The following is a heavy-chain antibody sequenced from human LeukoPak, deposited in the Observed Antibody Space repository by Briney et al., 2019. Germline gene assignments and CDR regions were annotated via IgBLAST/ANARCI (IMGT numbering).Heavy chain of an antibody. Sequence: GGSLRLSCAASGFTFSDYYMSWIRQAPGKGLEWVSYISSSGSTIYYADSMKGRFTVSRDNAKNSLFLQMNSLRAEDTAVYYCARTMVRGVSPIDYWGQGTLVTVSS. CDR1: GFTFSDYY. J-gene: IGHJ4*02. D-gene: IGHD3-10*01. CDR3: ARTMVRGVSPIDY. CDR2: ISSSGSTI. V-gene: IGHV3-11*01.